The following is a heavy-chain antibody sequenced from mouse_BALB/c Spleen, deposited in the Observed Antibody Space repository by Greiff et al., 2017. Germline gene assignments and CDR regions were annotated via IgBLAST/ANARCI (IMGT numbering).Heavy chain of an antibody. V-gene: IGHV4-1*02. CDR2: INPDSSTI. D-gene: IGHD2-4*01. CDR3: ARADYGEMEMDY. Sequence: DVKLQESGGGLVQPGGSLKLSCAASGFDFSRYWMSWVRQAPGKGLEWIGEINPDSSTINYTPSLKDKFIISRDNAKNTLYLQMSKVRSEDTALYYCARADYGEMEMDYWGQGTSVTVSS. J-gene: IGHJ4*01. CDR1: GFDFSRYW.